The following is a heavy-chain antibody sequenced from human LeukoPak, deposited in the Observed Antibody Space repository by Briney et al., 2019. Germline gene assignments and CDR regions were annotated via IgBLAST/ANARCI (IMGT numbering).Heavy chain of an antibody. Sequence: PSETLSLTCTVSGGSISSSSYYWGWIRQPPGKGLEWIGSIYYSGSTYYNPSLKSRVTISVDTSKNQFSLKLSSVTAADTAVYYCAIQERGYRGYDSRIGMDVWGQGTTVTVSS. J-gene: IGHJ6*02. D-gene: IGHD5-12*01. CDR2: IYYSGST. CDR1: GGSISSSSYY. V-gene: IGHV4-39*01. CDR3: AIQERGYRGYDSRIGMDV.